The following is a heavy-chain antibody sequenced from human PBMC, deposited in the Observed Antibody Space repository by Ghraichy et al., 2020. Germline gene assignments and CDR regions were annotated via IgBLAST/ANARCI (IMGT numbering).Heavy chain of an antibody. D-gene: IGHD5-24*01. Sequence: SVKVSCKASGGPFSSYGISWVRQAPGQGLEWMGRIIPILDLANYAQRLQGRVTITADKSTNTVYMTLSRLKSEDTAVYYCAREEMGVGGLNYFDPWGQGTLVTVSS. CDR3: AREEMGVGGLNYFDP. CDR2: IIPILDLA. V-gene: IGHV1-69*04. J-gene: IGHJ5*02. CDR1: GGPFSSYG.